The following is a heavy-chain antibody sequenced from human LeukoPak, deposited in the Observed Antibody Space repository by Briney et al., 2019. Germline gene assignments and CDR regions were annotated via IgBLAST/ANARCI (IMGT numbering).Heavy chain of an antibody. V-gene: IGHV4-30-4*01. CDR1: GGSISSGDYY. Sequence: SETLSLTCTVSGGSISSGDYYWRWLRQPPGKGLEWIGYIYYSGSTYYNPSLKSRVTIAVDTSKNQFSLKLSSVTAADTAVYYCARGQYYYGSGSYAVDYWGQGTLVTVSS. CDR3: ARGQYYYGSGSYAVDY. D-gene: IGHD3-10*01. J-gene: IGHJ4*02. CDR2: IYYSGST.